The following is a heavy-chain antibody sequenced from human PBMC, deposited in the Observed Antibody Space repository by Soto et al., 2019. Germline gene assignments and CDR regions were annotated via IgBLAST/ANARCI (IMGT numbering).Heavy chain of an antibody. Sequence: GGSLRLSCAASGFTFSNAWMSWVRQAPGKGLEWVGRIKSKTDGGTTDYAAPVKGRFTISRDDSKNTLYLQMNSLKTEDTAVYYCTYEYQLLKAFDYWGQGTLVTVSS. J-gene: IGHJ4*02. CDR2: IKSKTDGGTT. CDR3: TYEYQLLKAFDY. V-gene: IGHV3-15*01. D-gene: IGHD2-2*01. CDR1: GFTFSNAW.